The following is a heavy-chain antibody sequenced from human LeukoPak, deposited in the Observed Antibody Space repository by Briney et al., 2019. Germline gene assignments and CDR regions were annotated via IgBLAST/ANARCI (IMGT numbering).Heavy chain of an antibody. D-gene: IGHD3-10*01. Sequence: PPETLSLTCTVSGGSISSHYWSWIRQPPGKGLEWIGYVYYSGSTNHNPSLKSRVTISVDTSKNQFSLKLSSVTAADTAVYYCARRSAYGSGSYYNYYYYYMDVWGKGTTVTVSS. CDR3: ARRSAYGSGSYYNYYYYYMDV. J-gene: IGHJ6*03. CDR2: VYYSGST. V-gene: IGHV4-59*11. CDR1: GGSISSHY.